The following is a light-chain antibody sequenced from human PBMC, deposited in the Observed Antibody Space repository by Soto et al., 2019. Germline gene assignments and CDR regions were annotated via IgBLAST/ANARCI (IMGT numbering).Light chain of an antibody. CDR1: SRDIGAYNL. CDR2: EVR. Sequence: QSALTQPASLSGSPGQSITISCSGTSRDIGAYNLVSWYQQLPGKAPKLLIYEVRSRPSGISYRFSGSKSGTTASLTISIILPEDEADYYCSAYASRSTLVFGGGTQLTVL. J-gene: IGLJ2*01. V-gene: IGLV2-14*01. CDR3: SAYASRSTLV.